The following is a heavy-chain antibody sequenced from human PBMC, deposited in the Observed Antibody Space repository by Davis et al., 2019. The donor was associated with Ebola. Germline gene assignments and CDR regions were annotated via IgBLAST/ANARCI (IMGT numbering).Heavy chain of an antibody. V-gene: IGHV4-61*01. D-gene: IGHD3-3*01. Sequence: MPSETLSLTCTVSGYSISSGYYWSWIRQPPGKGLEWIGYIYYSGSTNYNPSLKSRVTISVDTSKNQFSLKLSSVTAADTAVYYCARGSGYDFWTVDYWGQGTLVTVSS. J-gene: IGHJ4*02. CDR2: IYYSGST. CDR1: GYSISSGYY. CDR3: ARGSGYDFWTVDY.